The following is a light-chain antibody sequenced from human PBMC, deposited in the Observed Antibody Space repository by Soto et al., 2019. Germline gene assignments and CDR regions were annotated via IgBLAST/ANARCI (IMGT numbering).Light chain of an antibody. CDR3: QQSYSTPPYT. CDR1: QSISSY. CDR2: AAY. Sequence: DIQMTQSPSSLSASVGDRVTITCRASQSISSYLNWYQQKPGKAPKLLIYAAYSLQSGVPSRFSGSGAGTDFTLTISNLQPEDFATYDCQQSYSTPPYTFGQGTKLEIK. J-gene: IGKJ2*01. V-gene: IGKV1-39*01.